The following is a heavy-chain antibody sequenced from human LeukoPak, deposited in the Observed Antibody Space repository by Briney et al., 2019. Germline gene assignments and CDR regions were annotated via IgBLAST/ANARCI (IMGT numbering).Heavy chain of an antibody. CDR3: AELGITMIGGV. Sequence: GGALRLSCAASGFTFSSYSMNWVRQAPGKGLEWVSYISSSSRTIYYAGSVKGRFTISRDNDKNSLSLQMNSLRAEDTAVYYCAELGITMIGGVWGKGTTVTISS. V-gene: IGHV3-48*01. CDR2: ISSSSRTI. CDR1: GFTFSSYS. J-gene: IGHJ6*04. D-gene: IGHD3-10*02.